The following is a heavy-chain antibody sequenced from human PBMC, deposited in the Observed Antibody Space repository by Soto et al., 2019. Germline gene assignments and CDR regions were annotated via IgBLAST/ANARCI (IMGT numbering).Heavy chain of an antibody. CDR1: GGTFSSYA. Sequence: QVQLVQSGAEVKKPGSSVKVSCKASGGTFSSYAISWVRQAPGQGLEWMGGIIPIFGTANYARKFQGRVTITADESTSTAYMELSSLRSEDTAVYYCAILLKAAAGTRGNGMDVWGQGTTVTVSS. J-gene: IGHJ6*02. D-gene: IGHD6-13*01. CDR3: AILLKAAAGTRGNGMDV. V-gene: IGHV1-69*01. CDR2: IIPIFGTA.